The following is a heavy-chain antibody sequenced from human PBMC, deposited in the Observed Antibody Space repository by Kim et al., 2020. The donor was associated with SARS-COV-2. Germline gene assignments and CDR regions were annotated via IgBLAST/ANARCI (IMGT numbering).Heavy chain of an antibody. CDR2: IIPILGIA. CDR1: GGTFSSYA. V-gene: IGHV1-69*04. CDR3: ASLPLEQVAMGFDY. J-gene: IGHJ4*02. D-gene: IGHD5-12*01. Sequence: SVKVSCKASGGTFSSYAISWVRQAPGQGLEWMGRIIPILGIANYAQKFQGRVTITADKSTSTAYMELSSLRSEDTAVYYCASLPLEQVAMGFDYWGQGTLVTVSS.